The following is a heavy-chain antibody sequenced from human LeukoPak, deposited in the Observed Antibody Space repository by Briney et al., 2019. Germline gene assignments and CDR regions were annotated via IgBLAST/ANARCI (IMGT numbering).Heavy chain of an antibody. CDR1: GFTFSSYG. Sequence: HAGRSLRLSCAASGFTFSSYGMHWVRQAPGKGPEGVAVISYDGSNKYYADSVKGRFTISRDNSKNTLYLQMNSLRAEDTAVYYCAKEEIAAAGTYYYCGMDVWGQGTTVTVSS. V-gene: IGHV3-30*18. D-gene: IGHD6-13*01. J-gene: IGHJ6*02. CDR3: AKEEIAAAGTYYYCGMDV. CDR2: ISYDGSNK.